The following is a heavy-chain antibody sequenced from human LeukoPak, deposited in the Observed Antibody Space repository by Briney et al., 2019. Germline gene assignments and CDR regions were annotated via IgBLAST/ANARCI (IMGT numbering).Heavy chain of an antibody. CDR2: IIADGATT. J-gene: IGHJ3*02. Sequence: PGGSLRLSCAASGFTFDDYAMHWVRQAPGKGLEWVSLIIADGATTCYAASVKGRFTISSDNKKNFLYLQMNNLGTEDTALFYCAKDLSTVFDALNIWGQGTLVTVSS. D-gene: IGHD4-17*01. CDR1: GFTFDDYA. V-gene: IGHV3-43*02. CDR3: AKDLSTVFDALNI.